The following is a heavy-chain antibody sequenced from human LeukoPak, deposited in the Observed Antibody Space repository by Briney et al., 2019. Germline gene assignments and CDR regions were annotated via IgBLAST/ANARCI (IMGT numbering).Heavy chain of an antibody. CDR3: ARGILITMIVVVTSDAFDI. D-gene: IGHD3-22*01. CDR2: INHSGST. V-gene: IGHV4-34*01. Sequence: SETLSLTCAVYGGSFSGYYWSWIRQPPGKGLEWIGEINHSGSTNYNPSLKSRVTISVGTSKNQFSLKLSSVTAADTAVYYCARGILITMIVVVTSDAFDIWGQGTMVTVSS. J-gene: IGHJ3*02. CDR1: GGSFSGYY.